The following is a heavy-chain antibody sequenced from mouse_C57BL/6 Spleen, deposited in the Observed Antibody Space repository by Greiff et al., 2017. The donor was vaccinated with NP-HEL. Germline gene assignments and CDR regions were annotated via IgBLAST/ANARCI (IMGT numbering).Heavy chain of an antibody. J-gene: IGHJ2*01. CDR3: ASEDDY. CDR2: ISDGGSYT. Sequence: EVRLVESGGGLVKPGGSLKLSCAASGFTFSSYAMSWVRQTPEKRLEWVATISDGGSYTYYPDNVKGRFTISRDNAKNNLYLQMSHLKSEDTAMYYCASEDDYWGQGTTLTVSS. V-gene: IGHV5-4*03. CDR1: GFTFSSYA.